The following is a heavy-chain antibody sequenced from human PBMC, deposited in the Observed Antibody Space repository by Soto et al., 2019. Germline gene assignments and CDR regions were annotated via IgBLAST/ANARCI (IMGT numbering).Heavy chain of an antibody. CDR3: AKDRHPDGIWTFDY. D-gene: IGHD3-9*01. V-gene: IGHV1-2*04. CDR2: INPNSGGT. J-gene: IGHJ4*02. CDR1: GYTFTGYY. Sequence: GASVKVSCKASGYTFTGYYMHWVRQAPGQGLEWMGWINPNSGGTNYAQKFQGWVTMTRDTSISTAYMELSSLRSEDTAIYYCAKDRHPDGIWTFDYWGRGTLVTVSS.